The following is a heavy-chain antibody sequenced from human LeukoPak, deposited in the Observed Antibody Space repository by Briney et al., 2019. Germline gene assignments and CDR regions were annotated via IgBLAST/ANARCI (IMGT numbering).Heavy chain of an antibody. Sequence: GGSLRLSCAASGFTFSSYEMNWVRQAPGKGLEWVANIKQDGSEKYYVDSVKGRFTISRDNAKNSLYLQMNSLRAEDTAVYYCAREHDSFAFDYWGQGTLVTVSS. CDR1: GFTFSSYE. J-gene: IGHJ4*02. V-gene: IGHV3-7*01. D-gene: IGHD3-22*01. CDR2: IKQDGSEK. CDR3: AREHDSFAFDY.